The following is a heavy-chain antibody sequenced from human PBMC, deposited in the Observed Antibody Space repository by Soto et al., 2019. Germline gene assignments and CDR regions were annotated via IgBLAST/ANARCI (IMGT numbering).Heavy chain of an antibody. J-gene: IGHJ3*02. CDR1: GFTFSSYG. D-gene: IGHD1-26*01. V-gene: IGHV3-33*01. CDR3: AREGWELRGDAFDI. Sequence: QVQLVESGGGVVQPGRSMRLACAASGFTFSSYGMPWVRQAPGKGLERVAVIWYEGSNKYYADSVKGRFTISRDNSTNTLYLQMNSLRAEDTAVYYCAREGWELRGDAFDIWGQGTMVTVSS. CDR2: IWYEGSNK.